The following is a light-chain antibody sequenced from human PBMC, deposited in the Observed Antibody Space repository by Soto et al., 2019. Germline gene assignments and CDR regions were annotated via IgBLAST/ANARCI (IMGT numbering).Light chain of an antibody. CDR1: SSDVGGYNY. CDR3: SSSAGSNDFAV. CDR2: EVT. V-gene: IGLV2-8*01. J-gene: IGLJ2*01. Sequence: QSALTQPPSASGSPGQSVTISCTGTSSDVGGYNYVSWYQQHPGKAPKLMIYEVTKRPSGVPDRFSGSKSGNTASLTVSGLQADDEADYYCSSSAGSNDFAVFGGGTKVTVL.